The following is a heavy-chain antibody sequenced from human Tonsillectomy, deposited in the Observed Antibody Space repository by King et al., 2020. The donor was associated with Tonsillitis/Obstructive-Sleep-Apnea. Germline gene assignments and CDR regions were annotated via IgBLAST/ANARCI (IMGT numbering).Heavy chain of an antibody. CDR1: GFTFNSAW. D-gene: IGHD5-24*01. V-gene: IGHV3-15*01. CDR2: LKNKGEDETP. Sequence: DVQLVESGGGLVKPGGSLRLSCVGSGFTFNSAWMSWVRQAPGKGPEWVGRLKNKGEDETPDYAAPVKGRFSISRDDSKNTLYLQMNSLKTDDTAVYYCATGYKVGPSYWGQGTLVTVSS. CDR3: ATGYKVGPSY. J-gene: IGHJ4*02.